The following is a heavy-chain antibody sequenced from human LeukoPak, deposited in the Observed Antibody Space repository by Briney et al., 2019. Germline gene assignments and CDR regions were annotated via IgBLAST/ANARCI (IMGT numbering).Heavy chain of an antibody. J-gene: IGHJ4*02. CDR3: ARAPEGLRILSADY. V-gene: IGHV3-30*03. D-gene: IGHD2/OR15-2a*01. CDR2: ISYDGSEK. Sequence: GRSLRLSCAVSGFTFSNYGMYWVRQAPGKGLEWVAVISYDGSEKYYADSVKGRFTISRDNSNNTLSVKMNSLRPEDTAVYYCARAPEGLRILSADYWGQGVLVTVSS. CDR1: GFTFSNYG.